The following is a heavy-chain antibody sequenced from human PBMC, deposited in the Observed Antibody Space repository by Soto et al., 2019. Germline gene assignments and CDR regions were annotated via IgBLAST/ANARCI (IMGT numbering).Heavy chain of an antibody. V-gene: IGHV4-59*01. CDR2: IYYSGST. CDR3: ARERVDIVATSFFDY. J-gene: IGHJ4*02. CDR1: GGSISSYY. Sequence: SETLSLTCTVSGGSISSYYWSWIRQPPGKGLEWIGYIYYSGSTNYNPSLKSRVTISVDTSKNQFSLKLSSVTAADTAVYYCARERVDIVATSFFDYWGQGYLVSVYS. D-gene: IGHD5-12*01.